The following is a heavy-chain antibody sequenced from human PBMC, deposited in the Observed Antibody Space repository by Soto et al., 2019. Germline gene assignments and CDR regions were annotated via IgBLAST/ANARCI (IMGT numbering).Heavy chain of an antibody. J-gene: IGHJ6*02. CDR1: GYSFTNYW. CDR3: ARRRHEDYSMDV. CDR2: IYPGDSAT. V-gene: IGHV5-51*01. Sequence: GESLKISCKGSGYSFTNYWIGWVRQMPGKGLEWMGIIYPGDSATRYSPSIQGQVTISADKSINTAYLQWSSLKASDTAIYYCARRRHEDYSMDVWGQGTTVTVSS.